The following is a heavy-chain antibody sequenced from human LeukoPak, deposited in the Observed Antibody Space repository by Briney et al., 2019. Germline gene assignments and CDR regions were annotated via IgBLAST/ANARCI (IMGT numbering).Heavy chain of an antibody. D-gene: IGHD2/OR15-2a*01. J-gene: IGHJ4*02. V-gene: IGHV3-30*18. CDR1: GFTFSDYG. CDR2: ISHDGEQQ. Sequence: TGGSLRLSCAASGFTFSDYGIHWVRQAPGKGLEWVAVISHDGEQQYYADSVKGRFTISRDNSENTLYLQMNRLRADVTAVYYCAKEDYTKWYEYFLDHWGQGTLVTVSS. CDR3: AKEDYTKWYEYFLDH.